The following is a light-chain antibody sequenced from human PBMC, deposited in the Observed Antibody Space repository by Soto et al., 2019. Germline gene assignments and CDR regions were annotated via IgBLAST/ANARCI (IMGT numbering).Light chain of an antibody. Sequence: EVVLTQSPVTLSLSPGERATPPSRASQSFRGLLAWYQQKPGQAPRLLIYDAYNRATGIPPRFSGSGSGTDFTLTISSLEPEDSAVYYCQQRHMWPITFGQGTRLEIK. J-gene: IGKJ5*01. V-gene: IGKV3-11*01. CDR1: QSFRGL. CDR3: QQRHMWPIT. CDR2: DAY.